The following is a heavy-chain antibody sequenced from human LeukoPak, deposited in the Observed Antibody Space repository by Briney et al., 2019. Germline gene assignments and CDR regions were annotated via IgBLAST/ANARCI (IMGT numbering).Heavy chain of an antibody. V-gene: IGHV4-4*07. CDR2: VHASGSP. D-gene: IGHD1-26*01. CDR1: GGSTSRHY. J-gene: IGHJ5*02. CDR3: ARVSYNAGSFISGGWFDP. Sequence: SETLSLTSDVPGGSTSRHYWAWIRLPAGKGLENIARVHASGSPDYSPSLKCRVTMSVDTSKSQVSLRLSSMTAADTAVYFCARVSYNAGSFISGGWFDPWGQGIRVTVSS.